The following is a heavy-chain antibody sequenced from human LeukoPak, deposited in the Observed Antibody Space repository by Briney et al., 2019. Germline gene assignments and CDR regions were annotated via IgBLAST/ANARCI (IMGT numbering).Heavy chain of an antibody. CDR2: ISYDGSNK. CDR1: GFTFSSYG. CDR3: ARASKMATTLLCDY. D-gene: IGHD5-24*01. Sequence: PGRSLRLSCAASGFTFSSYGMHWVRQAPGKGMEWVAVISYDGSNKYYADSVKGRFTICRDNSKNTLYLQMNSLRAEDTAVYYCARASKMATTLLCDYWGQGTLVTVSS. V-gene: IGHV3-30*03. J-gene: IGHJ4*02.